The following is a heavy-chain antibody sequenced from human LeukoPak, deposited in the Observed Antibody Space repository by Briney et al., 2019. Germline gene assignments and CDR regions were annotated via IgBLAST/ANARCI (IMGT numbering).Heavy chain of an antibody. Sequence: PSETLSLTCAVYGGSFSGYYWSWIRQPPGKGLEWIGEINHSGSTNYNPSLKSRATISVDTSKNQFSLKLSSVTAADTAVYYCARGASGSYYPLAGYYYYYGMDVWGQGTTVTVSS. CDR1: GGSFSGYY. D-gene: IGHD1-26*01. V-gene: IGHV4-34*01. J-gene: IGHJ6*02. CDR2: INHSGST. CDR3: ARGASGSYYPLAGYYYYYGMDV.